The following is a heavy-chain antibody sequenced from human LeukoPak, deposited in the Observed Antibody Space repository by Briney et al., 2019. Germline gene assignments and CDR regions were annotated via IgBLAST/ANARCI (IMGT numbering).Heavy chain of an antibody. D-gene: IGHD6-19*01. V-gene: IGHV3-30*04. CDR3: ARGARLVISPFDY. Sequence: GGSLRLSCAASGFTFSSYEMNWVRQAPGKGLEWVAVISYDGSNKYYADSVKGRFTISRDNSKNTLYLQMNSLRVEDTAVYYCARGARLVISPFDYWGQGTLVTVSS. CDR1: GFTFSSYE. J-gene: IGHJ4*02. CDR2: ISYDGSNK.